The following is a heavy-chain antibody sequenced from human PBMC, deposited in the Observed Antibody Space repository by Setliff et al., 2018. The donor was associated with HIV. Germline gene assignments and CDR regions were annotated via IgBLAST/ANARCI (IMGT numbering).Heavy chain of an antibody. CDR2: LYIGGST. Sequence: GGSLRLSCAASGFTVSSNYMSWVRQAPGKGLEWVSVLYIGGSTFYTDSVKGRFTISRDNSKNTLYLHMNSLRAEDTAVYYCATLRQQLITGWFDPWGQGTLVTVSS. D-gene: IGHD6-13*01. CDR1: GFTVSSNY. V-gene: IGHV3-53*01. CDR3: ATLRQQLITGWFDP. J-gene: IGHJ5*02.